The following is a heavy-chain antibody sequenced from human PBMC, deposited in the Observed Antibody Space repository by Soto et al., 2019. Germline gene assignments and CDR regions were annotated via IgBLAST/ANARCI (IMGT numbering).Heavy chain of an antibody. J-gene: IGHJ3*02. CDR1: GGTFTNYA. CDR3: ARDRVWTTVVTEGDSFHI. CDR2: IIPIFGTP. Sequence: GASVKVSCKPSGGTFTNYAFSWVRQAPGQGLEWMGGIIPIFGTPDYAQNFQGRVTITADESTRTAYMELRSLRSEDTAVYYCARDRVWTTVVTEGDSFHIWGPGTMVTVSS. V-gene: IGHV1-69*13. D-gene: IGHD4-17*01.